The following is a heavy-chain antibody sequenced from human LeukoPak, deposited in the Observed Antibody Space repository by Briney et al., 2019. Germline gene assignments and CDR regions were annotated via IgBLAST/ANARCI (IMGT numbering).Heavy chain of an antibody. V-gene: IGHV1-69*04. CDR1: GGTFSSYA. D-gene: IGHD6-19*01. Sequence: SVKVSCKASGGTFSSYAISWVRQAPGQGLEWMGRIIPILGIANYAQKFQGRVTITADKSTSTAYMELSSLRSEDTAVYYCAREGSRSSGWSGDFDYWGQGTLVTVSS. J-gene: IGHJ4*02. CDR2: IIPILGIA. CDR3: AREGSRSSGWSGDFDY.